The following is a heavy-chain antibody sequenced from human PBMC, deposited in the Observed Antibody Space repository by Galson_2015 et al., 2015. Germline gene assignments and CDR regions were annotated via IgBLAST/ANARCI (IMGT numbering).Heavy chain of an antibody. D-gene: IGHD2-2*01. J-gene: IGHJ4*02. CDR3: AKFSTRGGATGGFDY. V-gene: IGHV3-23*01. CDR1: GFTFSSYA. CDR2: ISGSGGST. Sequence: SLRLSCAASGFTFSSYAMSWVRQAPGKGLEWVSAISGSGGSTYYADSVKGRFTISRDNSKNTLYLQMNSLRAEDTAVYYCAKFSTRGGATGGFDYWGQGTLVTVSS.